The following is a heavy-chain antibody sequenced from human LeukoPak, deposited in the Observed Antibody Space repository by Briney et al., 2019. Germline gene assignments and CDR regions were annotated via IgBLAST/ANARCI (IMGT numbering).Heavy chain of an antibody. Sequence: GGSLRLSCTASGFTFGDYAMSWFRQAPGKGLEWVGFIRSKAYGGTTEYAASVKGRFTTSRDDSKSIAYLQMNSLKTEDTAVYYCTRLDPYYYDSSGWIRWGQGTLVTVSS. D-gene: IGHD3-22*01. CDR1: GFTFGDYA. J-gene: IGHJ4*02. CDR3: TRLDPYYYDSSGWIR. CDR2: IRSKAYGGTT. V-gene: IGHV3-49*03.